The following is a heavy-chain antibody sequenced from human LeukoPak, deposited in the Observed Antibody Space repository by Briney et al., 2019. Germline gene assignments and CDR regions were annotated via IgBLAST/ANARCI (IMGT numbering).Heavy chain of an antibody. CDR2: VSDSGNTA. D-gene: IGHD2-15*01. J-gene: IGHJ4*02. V-gene: IGHV3-23*01. CDR1: GFTFSSYV. Sequence: PGGSLRLSCAASGFTFSSYVLSWVHQAPGKGLEWVSGVSDSGNTAYYAASVKGRFTISRDNSKNTLYLQMNSLRAEDTAVYYCVKHPGVQWWPGWYYIDHWGLGTLVTVSS. CDR3: VKHPGVQWWPGWYYIDH.